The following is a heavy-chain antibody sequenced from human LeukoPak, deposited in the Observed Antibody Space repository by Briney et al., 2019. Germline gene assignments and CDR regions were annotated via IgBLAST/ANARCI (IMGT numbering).Heavy chain of an antibody. D-gene: IGHD6-19*01. CDR2: ISGSGGST. J-gene: IGHJ5*02. CDR3: AKDVEQWLFPGGWFNP. V-gene: IGHV3-23*01. CDR1: GFTFSSYA. Sequence: GGSLRLSCAASGFTFSSYAMSWVRQAPGKGLEWVSAISGSGGSTYYADSVMGRFTISRDNSKNTLYLQMNSLRAEDTAVYYCAKDVEQWLFPGGWFNPWGQGTLVTVSS.